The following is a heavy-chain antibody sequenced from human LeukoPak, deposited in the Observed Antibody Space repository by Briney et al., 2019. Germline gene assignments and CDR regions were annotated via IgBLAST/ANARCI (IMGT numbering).Heavy chain of an antibody. V-gene: IGHV3-21*01. CDR3: ARDDGEMATRFDY. CDR1: GFTFSSYS. CDR2: ISSSSSYI. J-gene: IGHJ4*02. Sequence: GGSLRLSCAASGFTFSSYSMNWVRQAPGKGLEWVSSISSSSSYIYYADSVKGRFTISRDNAKNSLYLQMNSLRAEDTAVYYCARDDGEMATRFDYWGQGTLVTVSS. D-gene: IGHD5-24*01.